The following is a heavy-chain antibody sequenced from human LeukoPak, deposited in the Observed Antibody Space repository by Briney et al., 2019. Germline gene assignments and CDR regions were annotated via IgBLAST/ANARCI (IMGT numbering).Heavy chain of an antibody. CDR3: ARDYYYDSSAFGY. V-gene: IGHV3-48*03. Sequence: PGGSLRLSCAGSGFTFSSYEMNWVRQAPGKGLEWVSYISSSGSTIYYADSVKGRFTISRDNAKNSLYLQMNSLRAEDTAVYYCARDYYYDSSAFGYWGQGTLVTVSS. D-gene: IGHD3-22*01. CDR2: ISSSGSTI. J-gene: IGHJ4*02. CDR1: GFTFSSYE.